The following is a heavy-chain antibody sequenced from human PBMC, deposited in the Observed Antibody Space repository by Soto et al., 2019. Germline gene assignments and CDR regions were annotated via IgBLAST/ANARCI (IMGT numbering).Heavy chain of an antibody. D-gene: IGHD3-10*01. CDR1: GFTFSGSA. V-gene: IGHV3-73*01. CDR2: IRSKANSYAT. Sequence: EVQLVESGGGLVQPGGSLKLSCAASGFTFSGSAMHWVRQASGKGLEWVGRIRSKANSYATAYAASVKGRFTISRDESKDTAYLQMNRLKTGDTAVYYWRGGWDYYGSGSYYGYWGQGTLVTVSS. CDR3: RGGWDYYGSGSYYGY. J-gene: IGHJ4*02.